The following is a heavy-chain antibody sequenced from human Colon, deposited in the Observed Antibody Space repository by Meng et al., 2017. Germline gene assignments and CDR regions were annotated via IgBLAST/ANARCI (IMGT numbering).Heavy chain of an antibody. D-gene: IGHD6-13*01. Sequence: QGQLQESGPGLVTPSGTLSLTCAVSGDSISSGNGWTWVRQPPGKGLEWIGEIYPSGRTSSNPSLQGRVTILLDKSKNQFSLELNSVTAADTAIYFCARKRTSPGTLGFDYWGQGTLVTVSS. J-gene: IGHJ4*02. CDR3: ARKRTSPGTLGFDY. CDR2: IYPSGRT. V-gene: IGHV4-4*02. CDR1: GDSISSGNG.